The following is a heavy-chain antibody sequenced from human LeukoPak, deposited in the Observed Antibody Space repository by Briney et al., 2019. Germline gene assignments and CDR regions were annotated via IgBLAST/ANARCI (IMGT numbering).Heavy chain of an antibody. V-gene: IGHV3-48*04. CDR1: GFTFNSYS. D-gene: IGHD3-22*01. J-gene: IGHJ1*01. CDR2: ITSTSDTI. Sequence: SGGSLRLSCAGSGFTFNSYSMNWFRQAPGKGLEWLPHITSTSDTIFYADSVRGRFTISRDNAKNSLYLQLNSLRVEDTALYYCTRDTSDGSGYSEPEHWGQGTLVTVSS. CDR3: TRDTSDGSGYSEPEH.